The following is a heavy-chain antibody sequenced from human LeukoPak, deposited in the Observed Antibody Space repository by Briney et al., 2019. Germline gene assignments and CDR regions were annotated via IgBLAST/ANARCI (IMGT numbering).Heavy chain of an antibody. V-gene: IGHV3-15*01. CDR1: GFTFSSYE. J-gene: IGHJ4*02. CDR2: VKGDGNSGTP. D-gene: IGHD3-16*01. CDR3: TADGGPRN. Sequence: GGSLRLSCAASGFTFSSYEMNWVRQAPGKGLEWVGRVKGDGNSGTPDYAAPVKGRFTISRDDSKSTVFLQMHSLKIEDTAVYYCTADGGPRNWGQGTLVAVSS.